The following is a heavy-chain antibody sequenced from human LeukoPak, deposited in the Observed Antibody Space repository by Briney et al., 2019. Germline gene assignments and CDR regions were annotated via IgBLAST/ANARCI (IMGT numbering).Heavy chain of an antibody. CDR2: ISSSSSYI. CDR3: ARDRRVTSLYYFDY. V-gene: IGHV3-21*01. Sequence: GGSLRLSCAASGFTLSSYSMNWVRQAPGKGLEWVSSISSSSSYIYYADSVKGRFTISRDNAKNSLYLQMNSLRAEDTAVYYCARDRRVTSLYYFDYWGQGTLVTVSS. J-gene: IGHJ4*02. CDR1: GFTLSSYS. D-gene: IGHD4-17*01.